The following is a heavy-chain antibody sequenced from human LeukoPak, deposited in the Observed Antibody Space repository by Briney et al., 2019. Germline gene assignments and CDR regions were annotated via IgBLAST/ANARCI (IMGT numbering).Heavy chain of an antibody. CDR1: GFTFSSYS. CDR3: ARGLRFLEWLPFDY. Sequence: GGSLRLSCAASGFTFSSYSMNWVRQAPGKGLEWVSSISSSSSYIYYADSVKGRFTISRDNAKNSLYLQMSSLRVEDTAVYYCARGLRFLEWLPFDYWGQGTLVTVSS. V-gene: IGHV3-21*01. CDR2: ISSSSSYI. J-gene: IGHJ4*02. D-gene: IGHD3-3*01.